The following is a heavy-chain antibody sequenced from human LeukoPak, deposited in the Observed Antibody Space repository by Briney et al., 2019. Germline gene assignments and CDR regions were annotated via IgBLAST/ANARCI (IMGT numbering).Heavy chain of an antibody. Sequence: GGSLRLSCAASGFTFSSYNMIWPRQAPGKGLEWVSAISGSGGVTYYRDSVKGRFTVSRDNSKNTLYLQMNSLRAEDTALYYCAKNGSGTSRAFDVWGQGTMVTVSS. D-gene: IGHD3-10*01. CDR1: GFTFSSYN. CDR2: ISGSGGVT. CDR3: AKNGSGTSRAFDV. V-gene: IGHV3-23*01. J-gene: IGHJ3*01.